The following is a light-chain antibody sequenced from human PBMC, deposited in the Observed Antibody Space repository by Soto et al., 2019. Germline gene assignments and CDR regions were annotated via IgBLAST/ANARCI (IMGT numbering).Light chain of an antibody. CDR3: SSYAGSGEV. J-gene: IGLJ1*01. V-gene: IGLV2-23*02. CDR1: NSDVGSYNL. Sequence: QSALTQPASVSGSPGQSITISCTGTNSDVGSYNLVSWYQQHPDKAPKLIIYEVGVRPSGVSDRFSGSKSGSTASLTISGLQAEDEAEYYCSSYAGSGEVFGSGTKVTVL. CDR2: EVG.